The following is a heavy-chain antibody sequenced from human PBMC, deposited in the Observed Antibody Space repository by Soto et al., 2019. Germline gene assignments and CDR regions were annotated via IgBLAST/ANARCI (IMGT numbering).Heavy chain of an antibody. CDR3: AAGEASSRNLAPYYLDF. J-gene: IGHJ4*02. CDR2: IHYSGAT. V-gene: IGHV4-59*01. Sequence: LSLTFTVSCGAMRGYFWTLIRQPPWKGLEWIGYIHYSGATSFFPSYNPSLRGRVTISEDTSKNQFSLKLLSVTTADTAVYFCAAGEASSRNLAPYYLDFWGQGTLVTVSS. D-gene: IGHD6-13*01. CDR1: CGAMRGYF.